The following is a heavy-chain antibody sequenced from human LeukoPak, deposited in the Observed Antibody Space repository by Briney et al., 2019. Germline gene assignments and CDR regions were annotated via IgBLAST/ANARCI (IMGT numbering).Heavy chain of an antibody. J-gene: IGHJ4*02. CDR2: ISYDGSNK. CDR3: AKGGSHGEFDY. CDR1: GFTFSSYG. D-gene: IGHD1-26*01. V-gene: IGHV3-30*18. Sequence: PGGSLRPSCAASGFTFSSYGMPWVRQAPGKGLEWVAVISYDGSNKYYADSVKGRFTISRDNSKNTLYLQMNSLRAEDTAVYYCAKGGSHGEFDYWGQGTLVTVSS.